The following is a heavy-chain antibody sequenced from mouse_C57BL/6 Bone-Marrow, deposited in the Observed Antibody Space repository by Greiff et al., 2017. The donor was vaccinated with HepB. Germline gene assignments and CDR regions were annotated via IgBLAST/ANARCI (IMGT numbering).Heavy chain of an antibody. Sequence: VKLVESGAELARPGASVKLSCKASGYTFTSYGISWVKQRTGQGLEWIGEIYPRSGNTYYNEKFKGKATLTADKSSSTAYMELRSLTSEDSAVYFCARGGLRRRAMDYWGQGTSVTVSS. D-gene: IGHD2-4*01. CDR2: IYPRSGNT. V-gene: IGHV1-81*01. J-gene: IGHJ4*01. CDR1: GYTFTSYG. CDR3: ARGGLRRRAMDY.